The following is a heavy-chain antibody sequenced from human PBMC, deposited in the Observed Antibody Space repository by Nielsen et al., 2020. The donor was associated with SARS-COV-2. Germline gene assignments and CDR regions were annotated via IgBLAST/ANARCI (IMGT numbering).Heavy chain of an antibody. CDR3: TGSRGPFDY. CDR1: GFTFTTYT. V-gene: IGHV3-21*01. CDR2: ISSSSSYI. Sequence: GESLKISCAASGFTFTTYTMNWVRQAPGKGLVWVSAISSSSSYIYYADSVKGRFTISRDNAKNSLYLQMNSLRAEDTAVYYCTGSRGPFDYWGQGTLVTVSS. J-gene: IGHJ4*02.